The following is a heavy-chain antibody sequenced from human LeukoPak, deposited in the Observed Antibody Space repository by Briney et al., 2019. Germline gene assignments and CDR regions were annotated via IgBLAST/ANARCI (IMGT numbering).Heavy chain of an antibody. V-gene: IGHV4-39*02. D-gene: IGHD3-10*01. CDR1: GGSISSSSYY. J-gene: IGHJ6*01. CDR3: ARDQDGDGYYGGRDV. CDR2: IYYSGST. Sequence: SETLSLTCTVSGGSISSSSYYWGWIRQPPGKGLEWIGSIYYSGSTYYNPSLKSRVTISVDTSKNQFSLKLSSVTAADTAVYSWARDQDGDGYYGGRDVWGQGTTGTASS.